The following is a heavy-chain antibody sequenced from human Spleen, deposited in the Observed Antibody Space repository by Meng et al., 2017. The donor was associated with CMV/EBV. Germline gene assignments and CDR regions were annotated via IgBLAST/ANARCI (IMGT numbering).Heavy chain of an antibody. CDR1: GGSISSSSYY. Sequence: SETLSLTCTVSGGSISSSSYYWGWIRQPPGKGLEWIGSIYYSGSTYYNPSLKSRVTISVDTSKNQFSLKLSSVTAADTAVYYCARDGGNWNPHDYWGQGTLVTVSS. J-gene: IGHJ4*02. CDR3: ARDGGNWNPHDY. V-gene: IGHV4-39*07. CDR2: IYYSGST. D-gene: IGHD1-20*01.